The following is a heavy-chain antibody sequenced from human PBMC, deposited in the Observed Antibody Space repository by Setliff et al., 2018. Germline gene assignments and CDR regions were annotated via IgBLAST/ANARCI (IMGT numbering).Heavy chain of an antibody. CDR1: GGSISSSNW. D-gene: IGHD6-19*01. J-gene: IGHJ4*02. Sequence: ASETLSLTCAVSGGSISSSNWWSWVRQPPGKGLEWIGEIYHSGSTNYNPSLKSRVTISVDKSKNQFSLKLSSVTAADTAVYYCARDWGSSGRYFDYWGQGTLVTVSS. V-gene: IGHV4-4*02. CDR2: IYHSGST. CDR3: ARDWGSSGRYFDY.